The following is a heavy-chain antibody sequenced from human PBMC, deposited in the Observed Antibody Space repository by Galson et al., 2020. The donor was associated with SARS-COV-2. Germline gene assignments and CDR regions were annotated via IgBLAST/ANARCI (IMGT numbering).Heavy chain of an antibody. CDR3: AGSDNYYGSGSYSNFDY. Sequence: GGSLRLSCAASGFTFSSYDMHWVRRATGKGLEWVSAIGTAGDTYYPGSVKGRFTISRENAKNSLYLQMNSLRAGDTAVYYCAGSDNYYGSGSYSNFDYWGQGTLVTVSS. J-gene: IGHJ4*02. CDR1: GFTFSSYD. D-gene: IGHD3-10*01. V-gene: IGHV3-13*01. CDR2: IGTAGDT.